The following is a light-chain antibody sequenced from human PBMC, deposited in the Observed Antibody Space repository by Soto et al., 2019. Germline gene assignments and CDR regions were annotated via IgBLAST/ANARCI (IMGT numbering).Light chain of an antibody. CDR1: SSDVGGYNY. Sequence: QSALTQPASLSGSPGQSITISCTGTSSDVGGYNYVSWYQQYPGKAPKLMIYEVSNRPSGVSNRFSGSKSGNTASLTISGLQAEDEADYYCSSYTSSNTPVVFGGGTKVTVI. V-gene: IGLV2-14*01. CDR3: SSYTSSNTPVV. CDR2: EVS. J-gene: IGLJ2*01.